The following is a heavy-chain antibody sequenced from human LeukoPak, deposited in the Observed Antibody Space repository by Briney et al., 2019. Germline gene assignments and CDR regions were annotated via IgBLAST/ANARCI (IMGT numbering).Heavy chain of an antibody. Sequence: ASVKVSCKASGYTFTDFGISWVRQAPGQGLEWMGWSSAYNGDTKYAQKFQGRVTMTTDTSTSTAYMELSRLRSDDTAVYYCARDKILLQQLVHYYWGQGTLVTVSS. CDR1: GYTFTDFG. J-gene: IGHJ4*02. V-gene: IGHV1-18*01. CDR3: ARDKILLQQLVHYY. CDR2: SSAYNGDT. D-gene: IGHD6-13*01.